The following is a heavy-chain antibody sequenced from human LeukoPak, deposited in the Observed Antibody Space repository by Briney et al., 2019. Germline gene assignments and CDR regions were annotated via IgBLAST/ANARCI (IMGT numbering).Heavy chain of an antibody. J-gene: IGHJ4*02. Sequence: PGGSLRLSCAASGFTFSSYSMNWVRQAPGKGLEWVSSISSSSSYIYYADSVKGRFTISRDNAKNSLYLQMNSLRAEDTAVYYCARDGYGDYVPFDYWGQGTLDTVSS. V-gene: IGHV3-21*01. CDR1: GFTFSSYS. CDR2: ISSSSSYI. CDR3: ARDGYGDYVPFDY. D-gene: IGHD4-17*01.